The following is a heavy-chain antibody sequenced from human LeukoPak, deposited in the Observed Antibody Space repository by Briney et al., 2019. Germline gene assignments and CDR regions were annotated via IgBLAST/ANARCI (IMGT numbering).Heavy chain of an antibody. D-gene: IGHD6-13*01. CDR2: ISAYNGNT. J-gene: IGHJ5*02. CDR1: GYTFTSYG. CDR3: ARGRSRSSKANNWFDP. Sequence: ASVKVSCKASGYTFTSYGISWVRQAPGQGLEWMGWISAYNGNTNYAQKLQGRVTMTTDTSTSTAYMELRSLRSEDTAVYYCARGRSRSSKANNWFDPWGQGTLVTVSS. V-gene: IGHV1-18*01.